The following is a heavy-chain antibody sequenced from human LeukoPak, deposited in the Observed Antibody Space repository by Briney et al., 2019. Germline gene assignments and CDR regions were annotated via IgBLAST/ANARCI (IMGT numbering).Heavy chain of an antibody. CDR3: ARMVGLVSDY. J-gene: IGHJ4*02. V-gene: IGHV6-1*01. D-gene: IGHD3-10*01. CDR2: TYYRSKWYS. Sequence: SQTLSLTCAISGDSVSSNSAAWNWIRQSPSRGLEWLGRTYYRSKWYSYYAPSVKSRITINPDTSKNQFSLQLKSVTHEDTAVYYCARMVGLVSDYWGQGTLVTVSS. CDR1: GDSVSSNSAA.